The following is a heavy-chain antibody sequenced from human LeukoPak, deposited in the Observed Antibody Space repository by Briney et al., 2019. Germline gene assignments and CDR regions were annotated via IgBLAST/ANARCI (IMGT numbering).Heavy chain of an antibody. V-gene: IGHV3-33*01. Sequence: GGSLRLSCAASGFTFRSYGMHWVRQAPGKGLEWVAVIWYDGSNKYYADSVKGRFTISRDNSKNTLYLQMNSLRAEDTAVYYCARGTMVRGVIRTPFDYWGQGTLVTVSS. D-gene: IGHD3-10*01. J-gene: IGHJ4*02. CDR2: IWYDGSNK. CDR3: ARGTMVRGVIRTPFDY. CDR1: GFTFRSYG.